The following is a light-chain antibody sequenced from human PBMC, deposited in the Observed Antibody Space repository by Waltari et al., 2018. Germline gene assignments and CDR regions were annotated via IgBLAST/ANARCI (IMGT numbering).Light chain of an antibody. J-gene: IGKJ4*01. CDR1: QSVSSN. CDR3: QQYNNWPPLT. Sequence: EIVMTQTPATLPVSPGETATLSCRASQSVSSNLAWYQQKPGQAPRLLIYDASTRDTGIPDRFSGSGSGTEFTLTISSLQSEDFAFYYCQQYNNWPPLTFGGGTKVEIK. CDR2: DAS. V-gene: IGKV3-15*01.